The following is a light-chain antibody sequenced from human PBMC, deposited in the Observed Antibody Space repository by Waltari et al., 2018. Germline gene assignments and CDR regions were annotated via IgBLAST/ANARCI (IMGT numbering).Light chain of an antibody. J-gene: IGLJ1*01. CDR1: SRYVGGYNY. CDR3: SSYTSSSTLYV. V-gene: IGLV2-14*01. CDR2: EVS. Sequence: QSALTQPASVSGSPGQSITISCTGTSRYVGGYNYASWYQQHPGKAPKLIIYEVSNRPSGVSNRFSGSKSGNTASLTISGLQAEDEADYYCSSYTSSSTLYVFGTGTKVTVL.